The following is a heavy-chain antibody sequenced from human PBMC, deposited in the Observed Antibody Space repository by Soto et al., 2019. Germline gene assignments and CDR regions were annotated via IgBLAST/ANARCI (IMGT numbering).Heavy chain of an antibody. Sequence: SVKVSCKASGVTFSSYAISWVRQAPGQGLEWMGGIIPIFGTANYAQKFQGRVTITADKSTSTAYMELSSLRSEDTAVYYCARSALRMNGMDVWGQGTTVTVSS. CDR1: GVTFSSYA. J-gene: IGHJ6*02. V-gene: IGHV1-69*06. CDR2: IIPIFGTA. D-gene: IGHD2-8*01. CDR3: ARSALRMNGMDV.